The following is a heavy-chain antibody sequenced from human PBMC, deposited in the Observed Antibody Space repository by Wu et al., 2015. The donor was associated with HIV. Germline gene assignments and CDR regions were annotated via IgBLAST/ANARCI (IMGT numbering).Heavy chain of an antibody. CDR3: ARDATKYDFWSDYYPHYFDY. CDR1: GYTFTGDY. Sequence: QVQLVQSGAEVKKPGASMKVSCKASGYTFTGDYIHWVRLAPGQGLEWMGYINPNSGATNYAQRFQGRVTMTRDASINTTYMELSRLRSDDTAVYYCARDATKYDFWSDYYPHYFDYWGQGTLVTVSS. D-gene: IGHD3-3*01. J-gene: IGHJ4*02. V-gene: IGHV1-2*02. CDR2: INPNSGAT.